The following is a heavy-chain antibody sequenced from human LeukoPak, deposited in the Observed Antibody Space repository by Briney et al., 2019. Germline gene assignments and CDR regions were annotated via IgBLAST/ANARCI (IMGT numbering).Heavy chain of an antibody. CDR2: IIPIFGTA. J-gene: IGHJ5*02. D-gene: IGHD1-7*01. V-gene: IGHV1-69*05. CDR1: GGTFSSYA. Sequence: ASVKVSCNASGGTFSSYAISWVRQAPGQGLEWMGGIIPIFGTANYAQKFQGRVTITTDESTSTAYMELSSLRSEDTAVYYCARLPGTNYNWFDPWGQGTLVTVSS. CDR3: ARLPGTNYNWFDP.